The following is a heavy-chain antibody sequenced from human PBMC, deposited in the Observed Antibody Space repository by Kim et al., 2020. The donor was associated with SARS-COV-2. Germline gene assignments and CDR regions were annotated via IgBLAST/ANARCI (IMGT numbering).Heavy chain of an antibody. Sequence: SETLSLTCAVYGGSFSGYYWSWIRQPPGKGLEWIGEINHSGSTNYNPSLKSRVTISADTYKNQFSLQLSSVTAADTAVYYCARASRGLYSNPGGYYFDYWGQGTLVTVSS. J-gene: IGHJ4*02. CDR1: GGSFSGYY. D-gene: IGHD4-4*01. CDR2: INHSGST. V-gene: IGHV4-34*01. CDR3: ARASRGLYSNPGGYYFDY.